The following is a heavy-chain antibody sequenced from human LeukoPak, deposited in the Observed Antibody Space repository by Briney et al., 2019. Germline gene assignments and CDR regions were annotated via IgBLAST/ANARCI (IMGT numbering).Heavy chain of an antibody. Sequence: SQTLSLTCAISGDSVSSNSAAWNWIRQSPSRGLEWLGRTYYRSKWYNDYAVSVKSRITINPDTSKNQFSLQLNSVTPEDTAVYYCARDTFGRGPVAGTGAYYHWGQGTLVTVSS. V-gene: IGHV6-1*01. J-gene: IGHJ5*02. CDR1: GDSVSSNSAA. CDR2: TYYRSKWYN. D-gene: IGHD6-19*01. CDR3: ARDTFGRGPVAGTGAYYH.